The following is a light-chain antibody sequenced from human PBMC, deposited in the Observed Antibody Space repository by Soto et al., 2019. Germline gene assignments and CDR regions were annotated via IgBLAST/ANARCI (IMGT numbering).Light chain of an antibody. J-gene: IGKJ1*01. CDR2: GAS. Sequence: EIVITQSPATLSVSPGESATLSCRASQSVSTNLAWYQQKPGQAPRLLIYGASTRATGTPARFSGSGSGTEFILTISSLQSEDFAVYYCQQYNNWPWTFGQGTKVDIK. V-gene: IGKV3-15*01. CDR3: QQYNNWPWT. CDR1: QSVSTN.